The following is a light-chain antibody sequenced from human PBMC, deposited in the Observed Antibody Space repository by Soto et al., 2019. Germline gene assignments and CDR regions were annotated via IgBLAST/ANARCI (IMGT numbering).Light chain of an antibody. J-gene: IGKJ1*01. CDR1: QSVRSSY. CDR2: GAS. Sequence: EIVLTQSPGTLSLSPGERATLSCRASQSVRSSYLAWYQQKPGQAPRLLIYGASTRATGIPERFSGSGSGTDFTFTISRLEPEDFAVYYCQQYGSPTTFGQGTKVEIK. CDR3: QQYGSPTT. V-gene: IGKV3-20*01.